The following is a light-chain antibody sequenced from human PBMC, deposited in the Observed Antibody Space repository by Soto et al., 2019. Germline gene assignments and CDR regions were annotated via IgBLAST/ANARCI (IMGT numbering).Light chain of an antibody. CDR1: QSVSRSY. V-gene: IGKV3-20*01. CDR3: QQYGSSPPVT. CDR2: GAS. Sequence: EIVLTQSPGTLSLSPGERATLSCRASQSVSRSYLAWYQQKPGQAPRLLIYGASSRATGIPDRFSGSGPGTDFTLTISRLEPEDFAVYYCQQYGSSPPVTFGGGTKVEIK. J-gene: IGKJ4*01.